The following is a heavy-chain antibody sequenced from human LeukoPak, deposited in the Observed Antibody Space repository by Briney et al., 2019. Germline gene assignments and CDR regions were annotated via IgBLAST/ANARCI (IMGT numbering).Heavy chain of an antibody. CDR1: GFSFSTYA. D-gene: IGHD1-26*01. Sequence: GGSLRLSCAASGFSFSTYAMSWVRHALGGGLEWVSLISGSGGGTYYANSVKGRFTISRDNSKNTLYLQMASLRTEDTAVYYCAKERATTTTFDYWGQGTLITVSS. V-gene: IGHV3-23*01. CDR3: AKERATTTTFDY. CDR2: ISGSGGGT. J-gene: IGHJ4*02.